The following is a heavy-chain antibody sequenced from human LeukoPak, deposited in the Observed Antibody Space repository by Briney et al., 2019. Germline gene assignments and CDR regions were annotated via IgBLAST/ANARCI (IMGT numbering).Heavy chain of an antibody. J-gene: IGHJ4*02. CDR3: AKYAFQGVIKRSLFDY. CDR2: ISGSGGGT. Sequence: GGSLRLSCAASGFTFSSYAMSSVRQAPGKGLEWGSAISGSGGGTYYADSVKGRFTISRDNAKNTLYLQMNSLRAEDTAVYYCAKYAFQGVIKRSLFDYWGQGTLVTVSS. CDR1: GFTFSSYA. D-gene: IGHD3-10*01. V-gene: IGHV3-23*01.